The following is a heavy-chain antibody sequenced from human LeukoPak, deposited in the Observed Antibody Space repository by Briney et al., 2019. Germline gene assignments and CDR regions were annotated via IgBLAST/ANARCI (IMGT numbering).Heavy chain of an antibody. CDR1: GFTFSSHG. CDR3: ARDRDPGYNDSSGYRRVNAFDI. Sequence: GGSLRLSCGASGFTFSSHGMNWVRQAPGKGLEWVSGISPSGGITYYTDSVKGRFTISRDNAKNSLYLQMNSLRAEDTAVYYCARDRDPGYNDSSGYRRVNAFDIWGQGTMVTVSS. CDR2: ISPSGGIT. J-gene: IGHJ3*02. D-gene: IGHD3-22*01. V-gene: IGHV3-23*01.